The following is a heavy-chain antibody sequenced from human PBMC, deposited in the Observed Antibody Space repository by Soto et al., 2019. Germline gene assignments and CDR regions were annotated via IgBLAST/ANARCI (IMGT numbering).Heavy chain of an antibody. D-gene: IGHD6-19*01. CDR3: AHGTVDSGWFKDGY. V-gene: IGHV3-23*01. CDR1: GFTFSSYA. J-gene: IGHJ4*02. Sequence: PGGSLRLSCAASGFTFSSYAMSWVRQAPGKGLEWVSAISGSGGSTYYADSVKGRFTTSRDNSKNTLYLQMNSLRAEDTAVYYCAHGTVDSGWFKDGYWGQGTLATVSS. CDR2: ISGSGGST.